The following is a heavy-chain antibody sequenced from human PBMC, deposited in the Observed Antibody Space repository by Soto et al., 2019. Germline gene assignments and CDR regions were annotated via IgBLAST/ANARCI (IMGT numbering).Heavy chain of an antibody. Sequence: SVKVSCKASGGTFSSYAISWVRQAPGQGLEWMGGIIPIFGTANYAQKFQGRVTITADESTSTAYMELSSLRSEDTAVYYCARMRNAATVGTRVHYYYYGMDVWGQGTTVTVSS. J-gene: IGHJ6*02. CDR3: ARMRNAATVGTRVHYYYYGMDV. CDR2: IIPIFGTA. D-gene: IGHD2-15*01. CDR1: GGTFSSYA. V-gene: IGHV1-69*13.